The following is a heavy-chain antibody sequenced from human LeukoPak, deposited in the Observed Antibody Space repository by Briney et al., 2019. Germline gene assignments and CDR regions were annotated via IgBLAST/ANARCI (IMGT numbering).Heavy chain of an antibody. CDR2: IKQDGSEK. CDR1: GFTFSSYW. D-gene: IGHD6-19*01. V-gene: IGHV3-7*03. CDR3: ARDGSSGWPTYYYYYHGMDV. Sequence: GGSLRLSCAASGFTFSSYWMSWVRQAPGKGLEWVANIKQDGSEKYYVDSVKGRFTISRDNAKNSLYLQMNSLRAEDTAVYYCARDGSSGWPTYYYYYHGMDVWGQGTTVTVSS. J-gene: IGHJ6*02.